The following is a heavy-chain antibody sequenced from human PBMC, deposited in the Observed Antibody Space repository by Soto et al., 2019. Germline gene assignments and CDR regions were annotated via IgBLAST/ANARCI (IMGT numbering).Heavy chain of an antibody. J-gene: IGHJ4*02. Sequence: SETLSLTCAVSGGSFTSSNWWTWVRQPPGQGLEWIGEIYRTGSTNYNPSLKSRVTISLDKSENQFSLKVTSLTAADTAVYYCASRDPGTSVDYWGQGTLVTVSS. D-gene: IGHD1-7*01. V-gene: IGHV4-4*02. CDR2: IYRTGST. CDR1: GGSFTSSNW. CDR3: ASRDPGTSVDY.